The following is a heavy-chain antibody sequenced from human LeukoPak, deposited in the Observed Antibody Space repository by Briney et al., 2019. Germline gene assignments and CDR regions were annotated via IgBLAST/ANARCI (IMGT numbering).Heavy chain of an antibody. Sequence: ASVKVSCKASGYTFTGYYMHWVRQAPGQGLEWMGWINPNSGGTNYAQKFQGRVTMTRDTSISTAYMELSRLRSDDTAVYYCARVPPSAYYYDSSGPSGFDPWGQGTLVTVSS. CDR3: ARVPPSAYYYDSSGPSGFDP. CDR1: GYTFTGYY. J-gene: IGHJ5*02. CDR2: INPNSGGT. V-gene: IGHV1-2*02. D-gene: IGHD3-22*01.